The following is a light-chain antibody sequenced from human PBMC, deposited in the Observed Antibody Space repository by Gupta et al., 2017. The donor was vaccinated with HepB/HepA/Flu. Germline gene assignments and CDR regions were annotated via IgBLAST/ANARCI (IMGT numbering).Light chain of an antibody. V-gene: IGKV3-11*01. J-gene: IGKJ5*01. CDR2: DVS. Sequence: EIVLTQSPATLSLSPGERATLSCRASQSVSSYLAWYQQKPGQAPRLLIYDVSKRATGIPARFSGSGSGTDFTLTISSLEPEDFAVYYCHQRSNWPITFGQGTPVDIK. CDR1: QSVSSY. CDR3: HQRSNWPIT.